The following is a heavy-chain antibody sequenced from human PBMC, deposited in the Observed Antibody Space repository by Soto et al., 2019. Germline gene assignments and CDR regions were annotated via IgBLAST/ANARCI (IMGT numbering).Heavy chain of an antibody. CDR2: ISYDGSNK. CDR1: GFTFSSYG. V-gene: IGHV3-30*18. Sequence: QVQLVESGGGVVQPGRSLRLSCAASGFTFSSYGMHWVRQAPGKGLEWVAVISYDGSNKYYADSVKGRFTISRDNSKNTLYLHVNRLRAEDTAVYYCAKSVITMVRGATDYWGQGTLVTVSS. J-gene: IGHJ4*02. CDR3: AKSVITMVRGATDY. D-gene: IGHD3-10*01.